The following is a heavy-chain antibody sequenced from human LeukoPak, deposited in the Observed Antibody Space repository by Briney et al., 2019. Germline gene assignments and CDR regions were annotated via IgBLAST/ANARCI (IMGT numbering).Heavy chain of an antibody. CDR3: ARHRGPAADFFCDY. CDR2: IYYSGST. V-gene: IGHV4-59*08. Sequence: SETLSLTCIVSGGSINNYYWSWIRQPPGKGLEWIGHIYYSGSTDYNLSLKSRVTISVDTSKNQFSLKLNSVTAADTAVYYCARHRGPAADFFCDYWGQGALVTVSS. J-gene: IGHJ4*02. D-gene: IGHD2-2*01. CDR1: GGSINNYY.